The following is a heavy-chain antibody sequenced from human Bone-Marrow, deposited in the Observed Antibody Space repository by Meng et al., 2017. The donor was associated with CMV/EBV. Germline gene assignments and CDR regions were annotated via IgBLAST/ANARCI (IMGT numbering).Heavy chain of an antibody. D-gene: IGHD3-16*01. CDR2: INPSGGST. J-gene: IGHJ4*02. Sequence: ASVKVSCKASGYTFTSYYMHWVRQAPGQGLEWMGKINPSGGSTSYAQKFQCRVTITRDTSTSTVYMELGGLRAEDTAVYYCASLGVTGTGDYWGQGTMVTVSS. CDR1: GYTFTSYY. CDR3: ASLGVTGTGDY. V-gene: IGHV1-46*01.